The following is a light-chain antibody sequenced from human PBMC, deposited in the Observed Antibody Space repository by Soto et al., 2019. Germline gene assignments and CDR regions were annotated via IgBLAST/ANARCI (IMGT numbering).Light chain of an antibody. J-gene: IGKJ2*01. Sequence: ETVMTQSPATLSVSPGERATLSCRASQSVSNILAWYQQKPGQAPRLLIYGASTRATGIPARFSGSGSGTEFTLTISSLQSEDFAVYYCQQYNNWPPYTFGRGTRLDIK. V-gene: IGKV3-15*01. CDR2: GAS. CDR3: QQYNNWPPYT. CDR1: QSVSNI.